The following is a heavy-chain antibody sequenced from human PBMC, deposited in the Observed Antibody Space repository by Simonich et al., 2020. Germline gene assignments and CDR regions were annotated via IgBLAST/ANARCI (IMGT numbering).Heavy chain of an antibody. J-gene: IGHJ3*02. D-gene: IGHD6-13*01. V-gene: IGHV4-39*01. Sequence: QLQLQESGPGLVKPSETLSLTCTVSGGSISSRSYYWGWYRQPPGKGLEWIGSIYYSGSTYYNPSLKSRVTISVDTSKNQFSLKLSSVTAADTAVYYCARHAGFAFDIWGQGTMVTVSS. CDR2: IYYSGST. CDR3: ARHAGFAFDI. CDR1: GGSISSRSYY.